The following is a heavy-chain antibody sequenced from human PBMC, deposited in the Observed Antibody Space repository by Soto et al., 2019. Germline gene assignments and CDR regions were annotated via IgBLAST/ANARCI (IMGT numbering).Heavy chain of an antibody. J-gene: IGHJ4*02. CDR3: ARDHVGEQWPPKYDY. V-gene: IGHV3-66*01. Sequence: PGGSLRLSCAASGFTVSSNYMSWVRQAPGKGLEWVSVIYSGGSTYYADSVKGRFTISRDNSKNTLYLQMNSLRAEDTAVYYCARDHVGEQWPPKYDYWGQGTLVTVSS. D-gene: IGHD6-19*01. CDR2: IYSGGST. CDR1: GFTVSSNY.